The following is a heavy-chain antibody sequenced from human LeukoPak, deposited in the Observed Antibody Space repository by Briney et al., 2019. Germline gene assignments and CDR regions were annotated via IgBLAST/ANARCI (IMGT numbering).Heavy chain of an antibody. D-gene: IGHD2-2*03. V-gene: IGHV1-18*01. J-gene: IGHJ6*03. Sequence: ASVKVSCKASGYTFTSYGISWVRQAPGQGLEWMGWISAYNGNTNYAQKLQGRVTMTTDTSTSTAYMELRSLRSDDTAVYYCARDTMDIVVVPAAIGYYYYMDVWGKGTTVTVSS. CDR2: ISAYNGNT. CDR3: ARDTMDIVVVPAAIGYYYYMDV. CDR1: GYTFTSYG.